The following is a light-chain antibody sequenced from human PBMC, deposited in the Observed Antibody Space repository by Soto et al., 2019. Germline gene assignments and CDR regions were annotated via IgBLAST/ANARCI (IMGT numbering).Light chain of an antibody. CDR2: GNS. Sequence: QSVLTQPPSVSGAPGQRVTLSCTWSSSNIGATYDVQWYQQLPGTAPKLLIYGNSNRPSGVPDRFSGSKSGTSASLAITGLQADDEADYYCQSYDSSLSAHYVFGTGTKVTVL. V-gene: IGLV1-40*01. J-gene: IGLJ1*01. CDR1: SSNIGATYD. CDR3: QSYDSSLSAHYV.